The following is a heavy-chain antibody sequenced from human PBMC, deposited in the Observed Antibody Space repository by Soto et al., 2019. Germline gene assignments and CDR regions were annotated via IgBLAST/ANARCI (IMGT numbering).Heavy chain of an antibody. CDR1: GFTFRNYG. V-gene: IGHV3-23*01. Sequence: GGSLRLSCAASGFTFRNYGMSWVRQTPERGLEWVSTINEDASSTWYADSVRGRFTISRDNYKNTLYLQMNSLRGEDTAVYHCAKNQGVELVPLATVDWFDPWGQGSVVTVSS. CDR2: INEDASST. CDR3: AKNQGVELVPLATVDWFDP. J-gene: IGHJ5*02. D-gene: IGHD1-26*01.